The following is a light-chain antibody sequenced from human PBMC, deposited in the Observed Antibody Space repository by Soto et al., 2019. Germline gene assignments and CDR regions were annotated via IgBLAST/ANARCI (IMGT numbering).Light chain of an antibody. Sequence: QLVLTQPPSVSGAPGQTVTISCTGSSSNIGAGYDVHWYQQLPGTAPKLLIYGNSNRPSGVPDRFSGSKSGTSASLAITGLQAEDEADYYCQSYDSSLSVGVFGGGTKLTVL. CDR1: SSNIGAGYD. CDR2: GNS. CDR3: QSYDSSLSVGV. V-gene: IGLV1-40*01. J-gene: IGLJ3*02.